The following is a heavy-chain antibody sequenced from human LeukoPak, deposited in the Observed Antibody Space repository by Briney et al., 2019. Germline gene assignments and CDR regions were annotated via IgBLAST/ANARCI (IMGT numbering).Heavy chain of an antibody. D-gene: IGHD3-10*01. CDR3: STGSGHAFDI. V-gene: IGHV3-74*01. CDR1: GFTFSSYW. CDR2: INSDGSST. J-gene: IGHJ3*02. Sequence: PGGSLRLSCAASGFTFSSYWMHWVRQVPGKGLAWVSRINSDGSSTSYADSVKGRFTISRDNAKNTLYVQMNSPRAEDTAVYYCSTGSGHAFDIWGRGTMATVSS.